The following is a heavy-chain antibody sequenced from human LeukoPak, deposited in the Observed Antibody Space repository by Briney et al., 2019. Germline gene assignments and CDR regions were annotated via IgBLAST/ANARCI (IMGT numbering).Heavy chain of an antibody. CDR3: ARNPLDIVVVPAVDHYYYYYGMDV. V-gene: IGHV4-34*01. J-gene: IGHJ6*02. D-gene: IGHD2-2*03. Sequence: SETLSLTCAVYGGSFSGYYWSWIRQPPGKGLEWIGKINHSGSTNYNPSLKSRVTISVDTSKNQFSLKLSSVTAADTAVYYCARNPLDIVVVPAVDHYYYYYGMDVWGQGTTVTVSS. CDR1: GGSFSGYY. CDR2: INHSGST.